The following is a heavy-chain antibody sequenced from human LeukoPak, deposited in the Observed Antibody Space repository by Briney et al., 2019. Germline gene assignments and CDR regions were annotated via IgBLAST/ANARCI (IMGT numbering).Heavy chain of an antibody. CDR2: IFYGGST. D-gene: IGHD2-2*01. Sequence: SETLSLTCTVSSGSINSYYWTWIRQSPGKGLEWIGYIFYGGSTNYNPSLKGRVTISVDRSKNQFFLKLSSVTAADTAVYYCAREYCSSTTCYFDYWGQGTLVTVSS. CDR1: SGSINSYY. CDR3: AREYCSSTTCYFDY. V-gene: IGHV4-59*01. J-gene: IGHJ4*02.